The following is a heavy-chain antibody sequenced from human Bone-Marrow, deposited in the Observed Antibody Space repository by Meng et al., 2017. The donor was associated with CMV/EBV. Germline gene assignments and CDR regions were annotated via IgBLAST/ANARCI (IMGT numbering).Heavy chain of an antibody. CDR1: GFTFSSYA. CDR2: ISYDGSNK. D-gene: IGHD4-17*01. J-gene: IGHJ4*02. Sequence: GESLKISCEASGFTFSSYAMSWVRQAPGKGLEWVAVISYDGSNKYYADAVKGRFTISRDNSKNTLYLQMNSLRAEDTAVYYCANSYGASAYWGQGTLVSVSS. CDR3: ANSYGASAY. V-gene: IGHV3-30*04.